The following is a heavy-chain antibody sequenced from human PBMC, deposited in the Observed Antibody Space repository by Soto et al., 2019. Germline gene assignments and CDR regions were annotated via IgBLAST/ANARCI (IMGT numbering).Heavy chain of an antibody. V-gene: IGHV3-21*01. D-gene: IGHD2-2*01. CDR1: GFTFSSYS. CDR3: ARGGVIVPGYGMDV. Sequence: PGGSLRLSCAASGFTFSSYSMKWVRQAPGKGLEWVSSISSSGSYMYYADSVKGRFTISRDNAKNSLYLQMNSLRAEDTAVYYCARGGVIVPGYGMDVWGQGTTVTVSS. CDR2: ISSSGSYM. J-gene: IGHJ6*02.